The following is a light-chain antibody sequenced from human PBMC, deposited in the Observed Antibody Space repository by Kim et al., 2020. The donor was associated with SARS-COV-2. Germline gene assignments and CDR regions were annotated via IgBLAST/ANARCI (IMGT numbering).Light chain of an antibody. Sequence: SASVGDTVTITCRASENIGNWLAWYQQKPGKAPNLLIFKTSTLETGVPSRFSGSGSGTEFTLTITSLQPDDFATYSCQQYYRPSTFGQGTKVDIK. CDR2: KTS. J-gene: IGKJ1*01. CDR3: QQYYRPST. CDR1: ENIGNW. V-gene: IGKV1-5*03.